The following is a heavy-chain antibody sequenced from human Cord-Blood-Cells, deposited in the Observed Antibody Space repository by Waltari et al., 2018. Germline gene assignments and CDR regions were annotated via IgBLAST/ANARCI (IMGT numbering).Heavy chain of an antibody. CDR2: INHSGST. CDR3: ARGELIAAAYYFDY. V-gene: IGHV4-34*01. J-gene: IGHJ4*02. Sequence: QVQLKQWGAGLLKPSETLSLTCAVYGGSFSGYYWSWIRQPPGKGLEWIGEINHSGSTNYNPSLKSRVTISVDTSKNQFSLKLSSVTAADTAVYYCARGELIAAAYYFDYWGQGTLVTVSS. D-gene: IGHD6-13*01. CDR1: GGSFSGYY.